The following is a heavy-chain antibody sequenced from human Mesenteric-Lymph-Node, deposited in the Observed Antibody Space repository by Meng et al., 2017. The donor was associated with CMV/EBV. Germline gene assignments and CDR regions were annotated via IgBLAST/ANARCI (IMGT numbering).Heavy chain of an antibody. D-gene: IGHD3-16*02. V-gene: IGHV1-18*01. J-gene: IGHJ6*02. CDR1: GYTLTGYG. CDR3: ARDDTYRYYYDMDV. CDR2: ISGYNGNT. Sequence: ASVKVSCKASGYTLTGYGISWVRQAPGQGLEWMGWISGYNGNTNYAQKLQGRVTLTTDTSTNTAYMELRSLRSDDTAVYYCARDDTYRYYYDMDVWGQGTTVTVSS.